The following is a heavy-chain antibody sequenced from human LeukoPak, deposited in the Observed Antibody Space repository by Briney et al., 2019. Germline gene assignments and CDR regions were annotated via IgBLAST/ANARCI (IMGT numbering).Heavy chain of an antibody. V-gene: IGHV4-59*08. CDR3: ARRGYDSSGYDY. J-gene: IGHJ4*02. Sequence: PSETLSLTCTVTGSSISSYYWSLIRQPPGKGPEWIGYIYYSGSTNYNPSLKSRVTISVDTSKNQFSLKLSSVTAADTAVYYCARRGYDSSGYDYWGQGTLVTVSS. CDR2: IYYSGST. D-gene: IGHD3-22*01. CDR1: GSSISSYY.